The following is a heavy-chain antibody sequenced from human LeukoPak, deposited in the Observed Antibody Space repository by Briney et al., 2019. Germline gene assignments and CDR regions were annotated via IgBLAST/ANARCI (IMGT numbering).Heavy chain of an antibody. CDR3: ARGLGSTGWGWWYFDY. CDR1: GYTFTGYY. CDR2: MNPNSGNT. D-gene: IGHD2-15*01. J-gene: IGHJ4*02. Sequence: GASVKVSCKASGYTFTGYYMHWVRQAPGQGLEWMGWMNPNSGNTDYAQKFQGRVTMTRNTSISTAYMELSSLRSEDTAVYYCARGLGSTGWGWWYFDYWGQGTLVTVSS. V-gene: IGHV1-8*02.